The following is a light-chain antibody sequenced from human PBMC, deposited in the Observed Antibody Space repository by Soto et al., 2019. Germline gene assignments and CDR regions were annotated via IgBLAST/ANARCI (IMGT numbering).Light chain of an antibody. V-gene: IGKV1-17*01. CDR3: LQHNSYPRT. CDR1: QGIRND. J-gene: IGKJ1*01. CDR2: AAS. Sequence: DIQMTQSPSSLSASVGDRVIITCRASQGIRNDLAWYQQKPGTAPKRLIYAASSLQSGVPSRFSGSGSGTDFTLTISSLQPEDFATYYCLQHNSYPRTFGQGTKVEIK.